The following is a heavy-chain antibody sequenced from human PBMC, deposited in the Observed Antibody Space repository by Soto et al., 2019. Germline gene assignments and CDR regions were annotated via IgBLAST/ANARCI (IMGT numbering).Heavy chain of an antibody. CDR1: GVSISSSTYY. CDR3: ARHVRGRDGYTNYYGMDV. Sequence: SETLSLTCTVSGVSISSSTYYWGWIRQPPGKGLEWIGSIYYSGSTYYNPSLKSRVTISVDTSKNQFSLKLSSVTAADTAVYYCARHVRGRDGYTNYYGMDVWGQGTTVTVSS. D-gene: IGHD3-16*01. V-gene: IGHV4-39*01. J-gene: IGHJ6*02. CDR2: IYYSGST.